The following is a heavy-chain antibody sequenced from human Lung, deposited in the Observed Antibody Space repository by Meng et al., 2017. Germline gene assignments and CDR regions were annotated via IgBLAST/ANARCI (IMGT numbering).Heavy chain of an antibody. CDR1: GGSFSDYY. CDR3: ARGPTTMAHDFDY. CDR2: INHSGST. V-gene: IGHV4-34*01. D-gene: IGHD4-11*01. Sequence: QVHLKQWGAGLLRPPETPSLPVVVSGGSFSDYYWSWIRQPPGKGLEWIGEINHSGSTNYNPSLESRATISVDTSQNNLSLKLSSVTAADSAVYYCARGPTTMAHDFDYWGQGTLVTVSS. J-gene: IGHJ4*02.